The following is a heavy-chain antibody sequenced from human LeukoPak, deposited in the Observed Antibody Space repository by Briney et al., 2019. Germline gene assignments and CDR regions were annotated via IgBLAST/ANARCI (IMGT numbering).Heavy chain of an antibody. Sequence: ASVKVSCKASGYTFTSYGISWVRQASGQRLEWMGWTSAYNGNTNYAQKLQGRVTMTTDTSTSTAYMELRSLRSDDTAVYYCARVAALGGASGGYRYWGQGTLVTVSS. D-gene: IGHD3-22*01. CDR2: TSAYNGNT. J-gene: IGHJ4*02. V-gene: IGHV1-18*01. CDR3: ARVAALGGASGGYRY. CDR1: GYTFTSYG.